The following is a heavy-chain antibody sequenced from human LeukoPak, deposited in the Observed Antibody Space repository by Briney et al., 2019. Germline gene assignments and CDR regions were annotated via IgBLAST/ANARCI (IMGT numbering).Heavy chain of an antibody. CDR2: ISYSGST. CDR3: ARGRNDFDY. CDR1: VGSIHSYY. Sequence: SETLSLTCTVSVGSIHSYYWSWIRQPPGKGLEWIGYISYSGSTYYNPSLKSRVTISLGTSKNQFSLRLTSVTAADSAMYYCARGRNDFDYWGQGTLVTVSS. D-gene: IGHD1-1*01. J-gene: IGHJ4*02. V-gene: IGHV4-59*13.